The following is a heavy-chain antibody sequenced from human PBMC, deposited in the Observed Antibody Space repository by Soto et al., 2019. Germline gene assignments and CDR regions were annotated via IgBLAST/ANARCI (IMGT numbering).Heavy chain of an antibody. Sequence: ASVKVSCKASGYTFTSYGISWVRQAPGQGLEWMGWISAYNGNTNYAQKLQGRVTMTTDTSTSTAYMELRSLRSDDTAMYYCARVTPAAIPDAFDIWGQGTMVTVSS. D-gene: IGHD2-2*01. CDR2: ISAYNGNT. CDR1: GYTFTSYG. J-gene: IGHJ3*02. CDR3: ARVTPAAIPDAFDI. V-gene: IGHV1-18*01.